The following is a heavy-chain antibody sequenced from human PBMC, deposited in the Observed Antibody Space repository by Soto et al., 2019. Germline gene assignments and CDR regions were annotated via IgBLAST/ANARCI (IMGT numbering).Heavy chain of an antibody. CDR3: AKTETFNGYYNAFDY. CDR2: ISGGGGST. CDR1: GFSFAGYA. D-gene: IGHD3-9*01. J-gene: IGHJ4*02. V-gene: IGHV3-23*01. Sequence: GGSLRLSCAASGFSFAGYALTWVRLAPGKGLEWVASISGGGGSTYYMDSVKGRFSISRDNSNRVVYLQMGSLTAGDTAVYYCAKTETFNGYYNAFDYWGQGTRVTVSS.